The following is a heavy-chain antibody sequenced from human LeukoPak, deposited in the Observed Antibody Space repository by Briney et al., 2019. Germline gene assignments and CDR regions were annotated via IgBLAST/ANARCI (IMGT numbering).Heavy chain of an antibody. CDR2: TYYSGST. CDR1: GGSISSNSYY. V-gene: IGHV4-39*07. J-gene: IGHJ5*02. D-gene: IGHD3-22*01. Sequence: ASETLSLTCTVSGGSISSNSYYWGWIRQPPGKGLEWIGSTYYSGSTYYNPSLKSRVTISVDTSKNQFSLKLSSVTAADTAVYYCARDPYYYDSSGLDPWGQGTLVTVSS. CDR3: ARDPYYYDSSGLDP.